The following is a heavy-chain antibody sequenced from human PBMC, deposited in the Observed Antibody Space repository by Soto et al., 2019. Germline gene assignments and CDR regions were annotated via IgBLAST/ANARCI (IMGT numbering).Heavy chain of an antibody. CDR3: AKGILVVAASGDYYYMDV. D-gene: IGHD2-15*01. J-gene: IGHJ6*03. CDR1: GFTFSSYG. V-gene: IGHV3-30*18. CDR2: ISYDGSNK. Sequence: QVQLVESGGGVVQPGRSLRLSCAASGFTFSSYGMHWVRQAPGKGLEWVALISYDGSNKYYADSVKGRFTISRDNSKNTLYLQMHSLRADDTAVYYCAKGILVVAASGDYYYMDVWGKGTTVTVSS.